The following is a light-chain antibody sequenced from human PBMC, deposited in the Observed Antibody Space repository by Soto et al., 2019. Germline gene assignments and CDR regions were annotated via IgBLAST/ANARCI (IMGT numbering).Light chain of an antibody. CDR3: AAWDDRLSGLV. CDR2: EVT. J-gene: IGLJ2*01. Sequence: QSALTQPPSASGSPGQSVTISCTGTSSDVGGYKFVSWYQQHPGKAPKLLIYEVTQRPSGVPDRFSGSKSGTSASLAISGLRSEDEADYYCAAWDDRLSGLVFGRGTKLTVL. V-gene: IGLV2-8*01. CDR1: SSDVGGYKF.